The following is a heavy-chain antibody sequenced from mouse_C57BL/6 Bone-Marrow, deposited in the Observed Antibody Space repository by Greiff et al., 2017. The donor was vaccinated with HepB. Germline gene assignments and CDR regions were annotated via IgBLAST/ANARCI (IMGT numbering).Heavy chain of an antibody. V-gene: IGHV5-17*01. J-gene: IGHJ2*01. CDR3: AAGSYYFDY. Sequence: EVQLVESGGGLVKPGGSLKLSCAASGFTFSDYGLHWVRQAPEKGLEWVAYISSGSSTIYYADTVKGRFTISRDNAKNTLFRQMTSLRSEDTAMYYGAAGSYYFDYWGQGTTLTVSS. CDR1: GFTFSDYG. D-gene: IGHD4-1*01. CDR2: ISSGSSTI.